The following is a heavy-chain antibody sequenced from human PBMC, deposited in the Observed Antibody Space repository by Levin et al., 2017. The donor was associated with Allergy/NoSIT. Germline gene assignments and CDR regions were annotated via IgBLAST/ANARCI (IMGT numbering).Heavy chain of an antibody. CDR2: IYWDDDK. CDR3: AHSLYYDILTGWGPTGYYYYMDV. V-gene: IGHV2-5*02. Sequence: SGPTLVKPTQTLTLTCTFSGFSLSTSGVGVGWIRQPPGKALEWLALIYWDDDKRYSPSLKSRLTITKDTSKNQVVLTMTNMDPVDTATYYCAHSLYYDILTGWGPTGYYYYMDVWGKGTTVTVSS. J-gene: IGHJ6*03. CDR1: GFSLSTSGVG. D-gene: IGHD3-9*01.